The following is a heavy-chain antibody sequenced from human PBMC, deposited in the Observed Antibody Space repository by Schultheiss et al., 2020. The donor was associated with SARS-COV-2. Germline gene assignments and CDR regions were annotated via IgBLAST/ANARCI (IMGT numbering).Heavy chain of an antibody. D-gene: IGHD6-6*01. CDR2: INHSGGT. J-gene: IGHJ4*02. CDR1: GFTFSSYA. Sequence: ESLKISCAASGFTFSSYAMHWVRQAPGKGLEWIGEINHSGGTNYNPSLESRVSISVDTSKNQFSLKLSSVTAADTAVYYCARGGAARQPPPVWGQGTLVTVSS. V-gene: IGHV4-34*01. CDR3: ARGGAARQPPPV.